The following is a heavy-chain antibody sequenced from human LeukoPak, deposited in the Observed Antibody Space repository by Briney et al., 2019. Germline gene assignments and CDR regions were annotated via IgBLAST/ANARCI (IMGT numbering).Heavy chain of an antibody. D-gene: IGHD6-19*01. CDR1: GGSISDYY. V-gene: IGHV4-34*01. J-gene: IGHJ5*02. CDR2: INHSGST. Sequence: PSDTLSLTCAVYGGSISDYYWAWIRQPRGKGLKWIGEINHSGSTNYNPSLKSRVTISVDTSKKQFFLRLSSVTAADTAVYYCAKGHRYSSGWYWSHWFDPWGQGTLVTVSS. CDR3: AKGHRYSSGWYWSHWFDP.